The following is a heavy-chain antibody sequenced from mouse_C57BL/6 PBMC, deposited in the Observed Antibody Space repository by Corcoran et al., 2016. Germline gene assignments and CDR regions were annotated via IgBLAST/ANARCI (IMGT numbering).Heavy chain of an antibody. V-gene: IGHV3-6*01. J-gene: IGHJ4*01. CDR1: GYSITSGYY. CDR3: ASLRSPPMDY. Sequence: DVQIQESGPDLVKPSQSLSLTCSVTGYSITSGYYWNWIRQFPGNKLEWMGYISYDGSNNYNPSLKNRISITRDTSKNQFFLKLNSVTTEDTATYYCASLRSPPMDYWGQGTSVTVSS. CDR2: ISYDGSN.